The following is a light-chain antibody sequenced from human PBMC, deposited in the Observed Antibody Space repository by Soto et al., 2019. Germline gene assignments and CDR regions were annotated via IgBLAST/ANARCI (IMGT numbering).Light chain of an antibody. CDR2: DAS. CDR1: QSVSSY. Sequence: EIVLTQSPATLSLSPGERATLSCMASQSVSSYLAWYQQKPGQAPRLLIYDASNRATGIPARFSGSGSGTEFTPTISSLEPEDFAFYYCQQRSNWPLTFGGGTKVEIK. CDR3: QQRSNWPLT. V-gene: IGKV3-11*01. J-gene: IGKJ4*01.